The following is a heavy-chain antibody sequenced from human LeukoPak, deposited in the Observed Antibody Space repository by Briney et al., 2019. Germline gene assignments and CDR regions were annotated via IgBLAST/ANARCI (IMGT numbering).Heavy chain of an antibody. D-gene: IGHD5/OR15-5a*01. CDR2: ISGSGGST. CDR1: GFTFSSYA. Sequence: GGSLRLSCAASGFTFSSYAMSWVRQAPGKGLEWVSAISGSGGSTYYADFVKGRFTVSRDNSKNTLYLQMNSLRAEDTAVYYCAKFARSVFYFDYWGQGTLVTVSS. J-gene: IGHJ4*02. CDR3: AKFARSVFYFDY. V-gene: IGHV3-23*01.